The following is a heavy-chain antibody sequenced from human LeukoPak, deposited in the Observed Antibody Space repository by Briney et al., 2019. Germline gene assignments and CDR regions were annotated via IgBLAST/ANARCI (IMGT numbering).Heavy chain of an antibody. CDR2: ISGSGGST. D-gene: IGHD6-13*01. Sequence: GGSLRLSCAASGFTFSSYAMSWVRQAPGKGLEWVSAISGSGGSTYYADSVKGRFTISRDNSKNTLYLQVNSLRAEDTAVYYCARARSSWYDPDAFDIWGQGTMVTVSS. V-gene: IGHV3-23*01. CDR3: ARARSSWYDPDAFDI. J-gene: IGHJ3*02. CDR1: GFTFSSYA.